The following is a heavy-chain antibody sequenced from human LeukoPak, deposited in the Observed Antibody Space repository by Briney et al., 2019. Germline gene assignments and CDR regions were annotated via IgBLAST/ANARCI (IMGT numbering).Heavy chain of an antibody. Sequence: GGSLRLACAPSGFTFSSYGMHWVRQAPGKGLEWVSSMSSSSGLIYYGDSVKGRFTVSRDNAKRSLYLQMSSLRADDTAVYYCAREFDGSASGAGYWGQGTLVTVSS. J-gene: IGHJ4*02. CDR2: MSSSSGLI. CDR1: GFTFSSYG. D-gene: IGHD1-26*01. V-gene: IGHV3-21*01. CDR3: AREFDGSASGAGY.